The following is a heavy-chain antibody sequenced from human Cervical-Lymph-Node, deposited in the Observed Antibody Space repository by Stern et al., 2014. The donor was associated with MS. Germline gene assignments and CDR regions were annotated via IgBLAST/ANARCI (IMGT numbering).Heavy chain of an antibody. Sequence: EVQLVESGAEVKKPGESLGISCKGSGYSFSTFWVAWVRQVPGKGLEWMGIIFPYDSDTIYSPSFEGQVTMSVDKSITTAYLQWSSLKASDTAMYYCARSVHDYEGGYDSWSGSGFDLWGQGTMLTVSS. D-gene: IGHD3-3*01. J-gene: IGHJ3*01. CDR2: IFPYDSDT. CDR3: ARSVHDYEGGYDSWSGSGFDL. V-gene: IGHV5-51*03. CDR1: GYSFSTFW.